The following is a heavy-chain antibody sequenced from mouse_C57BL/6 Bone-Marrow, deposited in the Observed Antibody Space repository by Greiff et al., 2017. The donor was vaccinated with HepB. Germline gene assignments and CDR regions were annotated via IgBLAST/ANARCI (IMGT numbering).Heavy chain of an antibody. J-gene: IGHJ4*01. V-gene: IGHV1-4*01. Sequence: LVESGAELARPGASVKMSCKASGYTFTSYTMHWVKQRPGQGLEWIGYINPSSGYTKYNQKFKDKATLTADKSSSTAYMQLSSLTSEDSAVYYCAREGEGSSPLYAMDYWGQGTSVTVSS. D-gene: IGHD1-1*01. CDR2: INPSSGYT. CDR1: GYTFTSYT. CDR3: AREGEGSSPLYAMDY.